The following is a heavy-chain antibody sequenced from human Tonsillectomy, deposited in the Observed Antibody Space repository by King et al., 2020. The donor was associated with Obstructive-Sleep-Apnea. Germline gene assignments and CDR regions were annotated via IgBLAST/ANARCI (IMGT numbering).Heavy chain of an antibody. V-gene: IGHV3-48*04. CDR1: GFTFSTYS. CDR3: ARDGNWVRCSGGGCYSGSAFDI. Sequence: VQLVESGGGLVQPGRSLRLSCAASGFTFSTYSMNWVRQAPGKGLEWVSYISTTSSTIYYADSVKGRFTISRDNAKNSLYLQMNSLRAEDTAVYYCARDGNWVRCSGGGCYSGSAFDIWGQGTTVTVSS. J-gene: IGHJ3*02. D-gene: IGHD2-15*01. CDR2: ISTTSSTI.